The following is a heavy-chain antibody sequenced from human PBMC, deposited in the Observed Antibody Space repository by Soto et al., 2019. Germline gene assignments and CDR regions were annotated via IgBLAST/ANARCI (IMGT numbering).Heavy chain of an antibody. J-gene: IGHJ2*01. D-gene: IGHD3-10*01. CDR3: TNNGLWFGELSLTL. Sequence: SGPALVKATQTLPLTCTFSGFSLSTSGAGVGWIRQPPGKALEWLALIYWADDKRYGPSLNSRLPITNHTSKNQVVLTMTTMEPVGTATNYCTNNGLWFGELSLTLWAHGTLVTVSS. CDR1: GFSLSTSGAG. V-gene: IGHV2-5*05. CDR2: IYWADDK.